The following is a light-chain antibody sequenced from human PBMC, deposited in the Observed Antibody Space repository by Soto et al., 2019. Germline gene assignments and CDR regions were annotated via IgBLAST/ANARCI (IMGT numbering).Light chain of an antibody. CDR2: GAS. CDR3: QQYGGSPPYT. V-gene: IGKV3-20*01. J-gene: IGKJ2*01. CDR1: QSISSSY. Sequence: EVVLTQSPGTLSLSPGERATLSCRASQSISSSYLAWYQQKPGQAPRLLICGASSRATGIPDRLSGSGSGTDFTLPISRLEPADFAVYFCQQYGGSPPYTFGQGTKLELK.